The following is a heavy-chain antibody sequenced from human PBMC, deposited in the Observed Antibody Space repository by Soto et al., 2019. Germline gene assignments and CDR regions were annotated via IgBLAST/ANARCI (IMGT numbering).Heavy chain of an antibody. CDR3: ARAAYTSTATHSLDP. CDR1: GGTFRNYG. Sequence: SVKVSCKASGGTFRNYGVSWVRQAPGQGLEWMGGIIPIFGTPNYAQKFLGRVTIIADESTSTAYMELSSLRSEDTAVYYCARAAYTSTATHSLDPWGQGTLVTVSS. D-gene: IGHD3-16*01. V-gene: IGHV1-69*13. J-gene: IGHJ5*02. CDR2: IIPIFGTP.